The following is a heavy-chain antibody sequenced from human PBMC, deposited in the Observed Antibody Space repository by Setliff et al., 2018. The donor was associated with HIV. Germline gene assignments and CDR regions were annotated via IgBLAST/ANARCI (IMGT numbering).Heavy chain of an antibody. CDR1: GYSFTGYW. V-gene: IGHV5-51*01. CDR3: ARLPSARMTIFGVVSYHMDV. D-gene: IGHD3-3*01. Sequence: GESLKISCKASGYSFTGYWIGWVRQMPGKGLELMGIMYPGDSETRYSPSFQGQVTISADKSISTAYLQWSSLKASDTAMYYCARLPSARMTIFGVVSYHMDVWVEGTTVTVSS. CDR2: MYPGDSET. J-gene: IGHJ6*03.